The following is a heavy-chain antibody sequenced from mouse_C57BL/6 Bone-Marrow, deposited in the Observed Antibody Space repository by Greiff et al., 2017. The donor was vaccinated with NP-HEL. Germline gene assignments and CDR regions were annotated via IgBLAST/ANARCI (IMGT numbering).Heavy chain of an antibody. CDR3: ARYYYGSSPHYYAMDY. J-gene: IGHJ4*01. D-gene: IGHD1-1*01. V-gene: IGHV7-3*01. Sequence: EVMLVESGGGLVQPGGSLSLSCAASGFTFTDYYMSWVRQPPGKALEWLGFIRNKANGYTTEYSASVKGRFTISRDNSQSILYLQMNALRAEDSATYYCARYYYGSSPHYYAMDYWGQGTSVTVSS. CDR2: IRNKANGYTT. CDR1: GFTFTDYY.